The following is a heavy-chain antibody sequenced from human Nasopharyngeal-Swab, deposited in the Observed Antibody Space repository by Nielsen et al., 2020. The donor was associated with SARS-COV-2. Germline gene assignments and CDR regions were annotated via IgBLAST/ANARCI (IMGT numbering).Heavy chain of an antibody. CDR1: GFTFSNYA. CDR2: IWFDGSYK. V-gene: IGHV3-33*07. Sequence: GGSLRLSCVASGFTFSNYAMYWVRQAPGKGLEWVAVIWFDGSYKSYADSVKGRFTISRDNSKKTMYLQMNSLRAEDTALYYCARNPSITGGKAFDIWGQGTMVTVSS. D-gene: IGHD3-16*01. CDR3: ARNPSITGGKAFDI. J-gene: IGHJ3*02.